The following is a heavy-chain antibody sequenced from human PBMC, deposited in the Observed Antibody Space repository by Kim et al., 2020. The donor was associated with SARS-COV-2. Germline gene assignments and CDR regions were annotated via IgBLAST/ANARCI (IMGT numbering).Heavy chain of an antibody. CDR3: TTLGRTIASESDHRDWFDP. CDR1: GYNFPDYW. D-gene: IGHD2-15*01. CDR2: IYPGDSDT. J-gene: IGHJ5*02. V-gene: IGHV5-51*01. Sequence: GESLKISCQASGYNFPDYWMGWVRQKPGKGLEWMGVIYPGDSDTRYIPSFQGQVSMSVDKSITTVYLQWSSLKASDTAIYYCTTLGRTIASESDHRDWFDPWGQGTLVIVSS.